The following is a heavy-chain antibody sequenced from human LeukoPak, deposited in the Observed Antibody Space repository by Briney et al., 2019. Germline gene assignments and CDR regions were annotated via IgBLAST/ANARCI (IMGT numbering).Heavy chain of an antibody. CDR1: GFTFSSYA. D-gene: IGHD2-2*02. CDR2: ISSSSSYI. Sequence: PGGSLRLPCAASGFTFSSYAMSWVRQAPGKGLEWVSSISSSSSYIYYADSVKGRFTISRDNAKNSLYLQMNSLRAEDTAVYYCARRGWHGRFVVVPAAIEFDYWGQGTLVTVSS. V-gene: IGHV3-21*01. J-gene: IGHJ4*02. CDR3: ARRGWHGRFVVVPAAIEFDY.